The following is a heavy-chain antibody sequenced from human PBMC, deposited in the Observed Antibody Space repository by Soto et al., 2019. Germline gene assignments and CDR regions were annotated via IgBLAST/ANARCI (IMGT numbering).Heavy chain of an antibody. CDR3: AKDYQYSSGWNWFDP. D-gene: IGHD6-19*01. J-gene: IGHJ5*02. CDR2: ISGSGGTA. CDR1: GFTFSTFA. V-gene: IGHV3-23*01. Sequence: GSLRLSCAGSGFTFSTFALSWVRQAPGKGLDWVSVISGSGGTAYYADSVKGRFTISRDNSKNTLYLQMNSLRAEDTAVYYCAKDYQYSSGWNWFDPWGQGTLVTVSS.